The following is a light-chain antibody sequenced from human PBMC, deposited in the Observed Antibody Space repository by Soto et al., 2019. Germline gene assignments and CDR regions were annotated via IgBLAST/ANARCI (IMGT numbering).Light chain of an antibody. CDR3: SSYTNTNTRV. CDR2: DVS. Sequence: QSVLTQPASVSGSPGVSITISCTGTSSDVGAYDLVSWYQQHPGKAPKLMIYDVSNRPSGVSNRFSGSKSGNTASLTISGLQAEDESDYYCSSYTNTNTRVFGGGTKDTVL. V-gene: IGLV2-14*03. CDR1: SSDVGAYDL. J-gene: IGLJ3*02.